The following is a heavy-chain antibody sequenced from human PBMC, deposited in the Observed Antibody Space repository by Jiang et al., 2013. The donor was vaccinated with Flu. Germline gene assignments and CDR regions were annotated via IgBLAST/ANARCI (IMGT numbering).Heavy chain of an antibody. CDR3: ARVLVSYHGDYGYFDY. Sequence: SSVKVSCKASGGTFSSYAISWVRQAPGQGLEWMGGIIPIFGTANYAQKFQGRVTITADKSTSTAYMELSSLRSEDTAVYYCARVLVSYHGDYGYFDYWGQGTLVTVSS. V-gene: IGHV1-69*06. D-gene: IGHD4-17*01. J-gene: IGHJ4*02. CDR2: IIPIFGTA. CDR1: GGTFSSYA.